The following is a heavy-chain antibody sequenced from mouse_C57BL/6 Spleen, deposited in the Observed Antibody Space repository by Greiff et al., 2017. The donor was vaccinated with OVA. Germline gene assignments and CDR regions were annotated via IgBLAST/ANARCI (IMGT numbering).Heavy chain of an antibody. CDR1: GYTFTSYD. J-gene: IGHJ2*01. V-gene: IGHV1-85*01. Sequence: VKLMESGPELVKPGASVKLSCKASGYTFTSYDINWVKQRPGQGLEWIGWIYPRDGSTKYNEKFKGKATLTVDTSSSTAYMELHSLTSEDSAVYFCARYGYGYSFDYWGQGTTLTVSS. CDR3: ARYGYGYSFDY. D-gene: IGHD2-2*01. CDR2: IYPRDGST.